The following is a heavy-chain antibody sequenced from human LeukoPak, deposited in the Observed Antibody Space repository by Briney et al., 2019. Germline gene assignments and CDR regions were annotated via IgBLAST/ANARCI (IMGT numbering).Heavy chain of an antibody. V-gene: IGHV3-21*01. CDR1: GFTFSSYS. CDR2: ISSSSSYI. Sequence: AGGSLRLSCAASGFTFSSYSMNWVRQAPGKGLGWVSSISSSSSYIYYADSVKGRFTISRDNAKNSLYLQMNSLRAEDTAVYYCARDASLGKAAYDYWGQGTLVTVSS. D-gene: IGHD3-16*01. CDR3: ARDASLGKAAYDY. J-gene: IGHJ4*02.